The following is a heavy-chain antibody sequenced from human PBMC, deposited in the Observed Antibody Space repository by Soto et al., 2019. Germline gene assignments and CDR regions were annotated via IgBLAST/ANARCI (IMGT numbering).Heavy chain of an antibody. Sequence: SETLSLTCTVSGGSISSYYWSWIRQPPGKGLEWIGYIYYSGSTNYNPSLKSRVTISVDTSKNQFSLKLSSVTAADTAVYYCARVFEDSSGWYYFDYWGQGTLVTVSS. D-gene: IGHD6-19*01. CDR3: ARVFEDSSGWYYFDY. CDR1: GGSISSYY. CDR2: IYYSGST. V-gene: IGHV4-59*01. J-gene: IGHJ4*02.